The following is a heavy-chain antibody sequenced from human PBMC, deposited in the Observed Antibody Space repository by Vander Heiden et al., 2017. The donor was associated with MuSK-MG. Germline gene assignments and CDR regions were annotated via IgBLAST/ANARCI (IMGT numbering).Heavy chain of an antibody. CDR3: ARLSRAGGWRTSANRGYFDY. CDR2: IYHSGST. Sequence: QVQLQESGPGLVKPSETLSLTCAVSGYSISSGYYWGWIRQPPGKGLEWIGSIYHSGSTYYNPSLKSRVTISVDTSKNQFSLKLSSVTAADTAVYYCARLSRAGGWRTSANRGYFDYWGQGTLVTVSS. CDR1: GYSISSGYY. V-gene: IGHV4-38-2*01. J-gene: IGHJ4*02. D-gene: IGHD2-2*01.